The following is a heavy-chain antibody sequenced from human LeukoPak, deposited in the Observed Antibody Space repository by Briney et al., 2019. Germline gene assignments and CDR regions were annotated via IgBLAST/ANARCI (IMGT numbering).Heavy chain of an antibody. CDR1: GYTFTGYY. CDR2: INPNSGGT. D-gene: IGHD3-3*01. J-gene: IGHJ6*02. V-gene: IGHV1-2*02. Sequence: ASVKVSCKASGYTFTGYYMHWVRQAPGQGLEWMGWINPNSGGTNYAQKFQGRVTMTRDTSTSTVYMELSSLRSEDTAVYYCARDFWIFGVVNRPYYYYGMDVWGQGTTVTVSS. CDR3: ARDFWIFGVVNRPYYYYGMDV.